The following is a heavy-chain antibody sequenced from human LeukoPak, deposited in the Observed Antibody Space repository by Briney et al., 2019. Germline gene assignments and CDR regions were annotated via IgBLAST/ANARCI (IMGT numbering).Heavy chain of an antibody. Sequence: SETLSLTCTVSGGSISSNNYYWGWIRQPPGKGLEWIGSISYSGSSYYNPSLKSRATISVDTSKNQFSLRLSSVTAADTAVYYCARPSRDGYTYTFDYWGQGTLVTVSS. V-gene: IGHV4-39*07. CDR2: ISYSGSS. CDR1: GGSISSNNYY. J-gene: IGHJ4*02. D-gene: IGHD5-24*01. CDR3: ARPSRDGYTYTFDY.